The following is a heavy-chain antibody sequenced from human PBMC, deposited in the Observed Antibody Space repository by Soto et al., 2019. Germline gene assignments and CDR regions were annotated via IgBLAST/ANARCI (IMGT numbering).Heavy chain of an antibody. CDR1: GGTFSSYA. Sequence: QVQLVQSGAEVKKPGSSVKVSCKASGGTFSSYAISWVRQAPGQGLEWMGGIIPIFGTANYAQTFQGRVTITADESTSTAYMELSSLRSEDTAVYYCASKHTAMVLNSHIDYWGQGTLVTVAS. V-gene: IGHV1-69*12. D-gene: IGHD5-18*01. CDR3: ASKHTAMVLNSHIDY. CDR2: IIPIFGTA. J-gene: IGHJ4*02.